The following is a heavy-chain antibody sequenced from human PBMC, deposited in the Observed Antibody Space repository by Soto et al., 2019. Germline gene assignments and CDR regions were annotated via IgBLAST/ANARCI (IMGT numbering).Heavy chain of an antibody. D-gene: IGHD3-22*01. CDR1: GFTFSSYG. J-gene: IGHJ4*02. CDR2: ISYDGSHK. V-gene: IGHV3-30*18. Sequence: GGSLRLSCAASGFTFSSYGMHWVRQAPGKGLEWVAVISYDGSHKYYADSVKGRFTISRDNSKNTLYLHVNSLRAEDTAVYYCAKSRLSYDSSGYLDYWGQGTRVTVSS. CDR3: AKSRLSYDSSGYLDY.